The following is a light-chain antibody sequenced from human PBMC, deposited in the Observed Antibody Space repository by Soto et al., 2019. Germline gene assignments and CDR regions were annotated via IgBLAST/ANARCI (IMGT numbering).Light chain of an antibody. V-gene: IGKV3-11*01. Sequence: EIVLTQSPATLSLSPGERATLSCRASQSVSSYLAWYQQKPGQAPRLLIYDASNRATGIPARFSGSGSGTDFPLTISSLEPEDFAVYYCQQRSNWPPRFTFGPGTKVDI. J-gene: IGKJ3*01. CDR2: DAS. CDR3: QQRSNWPPRFT. CDR1: QSVSSY.